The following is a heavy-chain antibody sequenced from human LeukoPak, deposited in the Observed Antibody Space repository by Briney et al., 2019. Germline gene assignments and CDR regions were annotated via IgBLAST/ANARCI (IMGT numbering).Heavy chain of an antibody. D-gene: IGHD3-16*01. J-gene: IGHJ4*02. Sequence: GGSLRLSCAASGFTFSSYEMNWVRQAPGKGLEWVSYISSSDSTIYYADSVKGRFTISRDNAKNSLYLQMNSLRAEDTAVYYCARDWGMGNFDYWGQGTLVTVSS. CDR1: GFTFSSYE. V-gene: IGHV3-48*03. CDR2: ISSSDSTI. CDR3: ARDWGMGNFDY.